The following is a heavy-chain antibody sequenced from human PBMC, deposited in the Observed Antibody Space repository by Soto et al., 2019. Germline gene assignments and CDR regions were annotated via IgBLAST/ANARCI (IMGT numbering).Heavy chain of an antibody. D-gene: IGHD3-3*01. V-gene: IGHV4-31*03. J-gene: IGHJ4*02. CDR3: ARAQTIFGIITVFDY. Sequence: TLSLTCTVSGGSINSGGYYWSWIRQHPGKGLEWIGYIYYSGSTYYNPSLKSRVTISIDTSKNQFSLKLSSVTAADTAVYYCARAQTIFGIITVFDYWGQGTLVTVSS. CDR1: GGSINSGGYY. CDR2: IYYSGST.